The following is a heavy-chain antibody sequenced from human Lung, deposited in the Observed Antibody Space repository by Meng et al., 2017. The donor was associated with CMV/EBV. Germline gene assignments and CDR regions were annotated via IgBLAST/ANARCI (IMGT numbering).Heavy chain of an antibody. D-gene: IGHD1-26*01. CDR2: IDIDGRDI. V-gene: IGHV3-74*03. J-gene: IGHJ4*02. Sequence: ECGGSPVQRGGALRLSCAVSCFTLRNYWMHWVRQVPGKGLEWVSRIDIDGRDITYADSVRGRLTISRDTAKNTLYLEMNSLRVEDTAIYYCARGLEENLGWEMGYWGQGTLVTVSS. CDR3: ARGLEENLGWEMGY. CDR1: CFTLRNYW.